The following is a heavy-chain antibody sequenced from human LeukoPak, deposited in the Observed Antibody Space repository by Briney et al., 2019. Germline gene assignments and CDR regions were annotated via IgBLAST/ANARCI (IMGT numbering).Heavy chain of an antibody. CDR3: ARVPSIQWLVYSFDY. V-gene: IGHV3-74*01. J-gene: IGHJ4*02. CDR1: GFTFSSYW. Sequence: GGSLRLSCAASGFTFSSYWMHWVRQAPGKGLVWVSRINSDGSSTTYADSVKGRFTISRDNAKNTLYLQMNSLSAEDTAVYYCARVPSIQWLVYSFDYWGQGPLVTVSS. D-gene: IGHD6-19*01. CDR2: INSDGSST.